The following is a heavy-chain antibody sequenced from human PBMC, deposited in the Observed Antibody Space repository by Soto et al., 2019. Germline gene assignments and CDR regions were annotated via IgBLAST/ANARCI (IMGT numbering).Heavy chain of an antibody. D-gene: IGHD6-13*01. CDR3: ARDRSSSSWYEKSWFDP. J-gene: IGHJ5*02. CDR1: GGTFSSYA. CDR2: IIPIFGTA. Sequence: ASVKVSCKASGGTFSSYAISWVRQAPGQGLEWMGGIIPIFGTANYAQKFQGRVTITADKSTSTAYMELSSLRSEDTAVYYCARDRSSSSWYEKSWFDPWGQGTLVTVSS. V-gene: IGHV1-69*06.